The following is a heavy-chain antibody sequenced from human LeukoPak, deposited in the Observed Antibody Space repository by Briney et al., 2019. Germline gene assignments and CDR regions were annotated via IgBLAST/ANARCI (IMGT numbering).Heavy chain of an antibody. CDR3: ARVAAVGVS. D-gene: IGHD4-23*01. J-gene: IGHJ5*02. Sequence: SETLSLTCTVSGGSISSYYWSWIRQPPGKGLVWIGYIYYSGSTNYNPSLKSRVTISVDTSKNQFSLKLSPVTAADTAVYYCARVAAVGVSWGQGTLVTVSS. CDR1: GGSISSYY. V-gene: IGHV4-59*01. CDR2: IYYSGST.